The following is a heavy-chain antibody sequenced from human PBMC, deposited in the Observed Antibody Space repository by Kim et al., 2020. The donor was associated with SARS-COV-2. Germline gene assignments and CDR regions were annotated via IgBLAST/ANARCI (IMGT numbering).Heavy chain of an antibody. V-gene: IGHV4-59*01. CDR1: GGSISSYY. CDR2: IYYSGST. CDR3: ARSPTGIFGVGTHFDY. J-gene: IGHJ4*01. Sequence: SETLSLTCTVSGGSISSYYWSWIRQPPGKGLEWIGYIYYSGSTNYNPSLKSRVTISVDTSKNQFSLKLSSVTAADTAVYYCARSPTGIFGVGTHFDYWG. D-gene: IGHD3-3*01.